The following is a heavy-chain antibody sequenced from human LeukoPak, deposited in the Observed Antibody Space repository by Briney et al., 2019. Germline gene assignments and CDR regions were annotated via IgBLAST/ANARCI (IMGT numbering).Heavy chain of an antibody. CDR3: ARLVGTDDAEYFQH. CDR1: GGSISSSSYY. D-gene: IGHD1-26*01. J-gene: IGHJ1*01. V-gene: IGHV4-39*01. CDR2: IYYSGRT. Sequence: SETLYLTCTVSGGSISSSSYYWGWIRQPPGQGLEWIGSIYYSGRTYYNPFIKSRVTICVDTSKNQFSLKLSSVTAADTAVYYCARLVGTDDAEYFQHWGQGTLVTVSS.